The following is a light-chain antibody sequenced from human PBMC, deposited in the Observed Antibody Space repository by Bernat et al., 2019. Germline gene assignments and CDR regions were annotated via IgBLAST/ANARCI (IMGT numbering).Light chain of an antibody. J-gene: IGLJ1*01. CDR2: RNN. CDR1: SINVGNQG. Sequence: QAGLTQPSAVSKGLRQTATLTCTGNSINVGNQGAAWLQQHQGHPPKLLSYRNNNRPSGISERFSASRSGNTASLTITGPQPEDEADYYCSAWDSSLSSYVFRTGTTVTVL. CDR3: SAWDSSLSSYV. V-gene: IGLV10-54*04.